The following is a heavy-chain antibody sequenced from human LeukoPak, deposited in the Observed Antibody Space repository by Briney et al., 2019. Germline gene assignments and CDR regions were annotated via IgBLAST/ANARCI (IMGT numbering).Heavy chain of an antibody. CDR1: GFTFSSYG. CDR3: ARDRFGGSGTYNDY. V-gene: IGHV3-33*01. D-gene: IGHD3-10*01. Sequence: GGSLRLSCAASGFTFSSYGMHWVRQAPGKGLEWVSVIWYDGSKRNYVDSVKGRFTVSRDNSKNTLYLQMNSLRVEDTAVYYCARDRFGGSGTYNDYWGQGALVTVSS. J-gene: IGHJ4*02. CDR2: IWYDGSKR.